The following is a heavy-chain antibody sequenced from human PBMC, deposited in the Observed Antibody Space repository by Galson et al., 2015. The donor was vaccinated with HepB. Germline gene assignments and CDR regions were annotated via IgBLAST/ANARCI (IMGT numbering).Heavy chain of an antibody. CDR2: FDPEDGET. V-gene: IGHV1-24*01. D-gene: IGHD3-10*01. CDR1: GYTLTELS. CDR3: ARAPGRGVIIESLKYYYYYGMDV. Sequence: SVKVSCKVSGYTLTELSMHWVRQAPGKGLEWMGGFDPEDGETIYAQKFQGRVTITADESTSTAYMELSSLRSEDTAVYYCARAPGRGVIIESLKYYYYYGMDVWGRGTTVTVSS. J-gene: IGHJ6*02.